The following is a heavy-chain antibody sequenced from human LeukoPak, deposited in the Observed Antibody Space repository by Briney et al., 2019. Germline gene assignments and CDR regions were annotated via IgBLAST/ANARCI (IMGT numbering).Heavy chain of an antibody. V-gene: IGHV3-7*04. CDR1: GFTFSSYW. CDR2: IKQDGSEK. Sequence: PGGSLRLSCAASGFTFSSYWMSWVRQAPGKGLEWVANIKQDGSEKYYMDSVKGQFTISRDNAKNSLYLQMNSLRAEDTAVYYCARGGITMIVVVIAFDYWGQGTLVTVSS. J-gene: IGHJ4*02. CDR3: ARGGITMIVVVIAFDY. D-gene: IGHD3-22*01.